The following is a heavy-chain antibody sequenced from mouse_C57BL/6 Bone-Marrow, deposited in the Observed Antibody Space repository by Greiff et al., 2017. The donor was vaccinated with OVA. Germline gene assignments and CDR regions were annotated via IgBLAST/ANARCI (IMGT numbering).Heavy chain of an antibody. CDR3: ARSKGVWSLLREFDY. CDR1: GYTFTDYY. CDR2: IFPGSGST. D-gene: IGHD2-10*02. V-gene: IGHV1-75*01. J-gene: IGHJ2*01. Sequence: VQLQQSGPELVKPGASVKISCKASGYTFTDYYINWVKQRPGQGLEWIGWIFPGSGSTYYNEKFKGKATLTVDKSSSTAYMLLSSLTSEDSAVYFCARSKGVWSLLREFDYWGQGTTLTVSS.